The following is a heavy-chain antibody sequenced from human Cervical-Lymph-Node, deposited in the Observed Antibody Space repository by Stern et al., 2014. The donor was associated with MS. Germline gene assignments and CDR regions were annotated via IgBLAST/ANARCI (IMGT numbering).Heavy chain of an antibody. Sequence: EVQLVESGGGLVKPGGTLRLSCVASAFSFSDYAMNWVRQAPGQGLEWVASISSIGSYIYYGDSMEGRFTISRDNAKNSLYLHMKTRRAEDTAVYYCASPGPHCTTTTSCYLAFEYWGQGALVTVSS. V-gene: IGHV3-21*01. CDR1: AFSFSDYA. J-gene: IGHJ4*02. CDR2: ISSIGSYI. CDR3: ASPGPHCTTTTSCYLAFEY. D-gene: IGHD2-2*01.